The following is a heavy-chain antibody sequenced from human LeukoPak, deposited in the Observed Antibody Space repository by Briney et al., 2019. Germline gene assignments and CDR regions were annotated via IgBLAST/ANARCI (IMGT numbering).Heavy chain of an antibody. D-gene: IGHD6-19*01. CDR3: ARGSSSGLRDFQH. Sequence: ASVKVSCKTSGYTFSGYYIHWVRQAPGQGLEWMGWISPYSGGTKYAQKFQGRVTMTRDTSISTAYMELSRLISDDTAVYYCARGSSSGLRDFQHWGQGTLVTVSS. V-gene: IGHV1-2*02. CDR2: ISPYSGGT. J-gene: IGHJ1*01. CDR1: GYTFSGYY.